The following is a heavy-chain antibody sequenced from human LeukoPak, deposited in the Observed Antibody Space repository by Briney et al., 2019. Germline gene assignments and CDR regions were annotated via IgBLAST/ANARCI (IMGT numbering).Heavy chain of an antibody. D-gene: IGHD6-19*01. CDR2: INPSGGST. CDR1: GYTFTSYY. Sequence: SVKVSCKVSGYTFTSYYMHWVRQAPGQGLEWMGIINPSGGSTSYAQKFQGRVTMTRDTSTSTVYMELSSLRSEDTAVYYCARDLSTAVAAQGRGDYWGQGTLVTVSS. CDR3: ARDLSTAVAAQGRGDY. J-gene: IGHJ4*02. V-gene: IGHV1-46*01.